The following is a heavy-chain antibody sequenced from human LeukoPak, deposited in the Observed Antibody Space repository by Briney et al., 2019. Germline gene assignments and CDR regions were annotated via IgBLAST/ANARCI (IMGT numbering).Heavy chain of an antibody. V-gene: IGHV1-18*01. Sequence: ASVKVSCKASGYTFTSYGISWVRQAPGQGLEWMGWISAYNGNTNYAQKLQGRVTMTTDTSTSTAYMELRSLRSEDTAVYYCARDRGRVVATIVDYWGQGTLVTVSS. CDR2: ISAYNGNT. D-gene: IGHD5-12*01. CDR3: ARDRGRVVATIVDY. J-gene: IGHJ4*02. CDR1: GYTFTSYG.